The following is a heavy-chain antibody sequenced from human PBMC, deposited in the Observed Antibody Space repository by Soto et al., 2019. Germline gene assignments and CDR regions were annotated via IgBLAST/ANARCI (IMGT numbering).Heavy chain of an antibody. CDR1: GFTFSIYD. CDR2: IGIAGET. V-gene: IGHV3-13*01. D-gene: IGHD1-7*01. CDR3: VRELVVTCCGDPRELYAV. J-gene: IGHJ6*02. Sequence: GRSLRLSCVASGFTFSIYDMHWVRQATGKGLEWVSAIGIAGETYYSGSVKGRFTISRENVKNSLYLQMNSLRAEDTAIYYCVRELVVTCCGDPRELYAVWTQG.